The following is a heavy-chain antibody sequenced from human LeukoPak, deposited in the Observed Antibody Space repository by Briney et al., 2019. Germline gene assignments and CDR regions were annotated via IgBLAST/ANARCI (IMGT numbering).Heavy chain of an antibody. CDR2: ISGSGDNT. CDR3: AKSSKKIMVYYFDY. J-gene: IGHJ4*02. Sequence: GGSLRLSCAASGLSFSSYAMSWVRQAPGKGLEWVSSISGSGDNTYYAESVKGRFTISRDNSKNTLYLQMNSLRAEDTAVYYCAKSSKKIMVYYFDYWGQGTLVSVSS. D-gene: IGHD2-8*01. V-gene: IGHV3-23*01. CDR1: GLSFSSYA.